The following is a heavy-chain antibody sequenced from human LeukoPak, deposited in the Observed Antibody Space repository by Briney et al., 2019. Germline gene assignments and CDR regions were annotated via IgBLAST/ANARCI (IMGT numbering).Heavy chain of an antibody. J-gene: IGHJ6*02. Sequence: GESLKISCKGSGYSFISYWIGWVRQMPGKGLEWMGIIYPGDSDTRYSPSFQGQVTISVDKSISTAYLQWSSLKASDTAMYYCARTYYYDSSGYNYYYYGMDVWGQGTTVSVSS. CDR1: GYSFISYW. V-gene: IGHV5-51*01. D-gene: IGHD3-22*01. CDR3: ARTYYYDSSGYNYYYYGMDV. CDR2: IYPGDSDT.